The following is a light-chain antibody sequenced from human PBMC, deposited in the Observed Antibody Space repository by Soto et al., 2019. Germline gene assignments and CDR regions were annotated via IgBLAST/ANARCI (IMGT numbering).Light chain of an antibody. CDR3: HQYNVGTRT. V-gene: IGKV3-15*01. CDR2: GAS. CDR1: LNVATN. J-gene: IGKJ4*02. Sequence: IVMTQSPATLSLSPGDSATLACRASLNVATNMAWYQQKPGHPPRLLIYGASIRATGVPGRFTGSGSGTDFTVNLNSVQSEDFAVYYCHQYNVGTRTFGRGTRVEV.